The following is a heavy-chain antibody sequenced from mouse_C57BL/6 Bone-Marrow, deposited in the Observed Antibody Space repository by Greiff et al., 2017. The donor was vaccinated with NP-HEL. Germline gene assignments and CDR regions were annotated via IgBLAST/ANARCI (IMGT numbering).Heavy chain of an antibody. CDR2: IRTKANGYTT. D-gene: IGHD2-4*01. CDR3: ARSIYYEYADDPFYAMDF. J-gene: IGHJ4*01. V-gene: IGHV7-3*01. CDR1: GFTFTDYY. Sequence: EVKVVESGGGLVQPGGSLSLSCAASGFTFTDYYMSWVRQPPGKALEWLGFIRTKANGYTTEYSATVKGRFTISRATSQSIIYLLMNALRADDSATSDCARSIYYEYADDPFYAMDFGGQGTSITVTA.